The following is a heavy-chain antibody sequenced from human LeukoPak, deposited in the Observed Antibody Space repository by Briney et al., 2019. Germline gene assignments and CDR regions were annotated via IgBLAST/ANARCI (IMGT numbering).Heavy chain of an antibody. CDR3: ARDLDFGVVTGYFDY. V-gene: IGHV4-38-2*02. CDR1: GYCISSGYY. Sequence: SETLSLTCTVSGYCISSGYYWGWIRQPPGKGLEWIGSIYHSGSTYYNPSLKSRVTISVDTSKNQFSLKLSSVTAADTAVYYCARDLDFGVVTGYFDYWGQGTLVTVSS. J-gene: IGHJ4*02. D-gene: IGHD3-3*01. CDR2: IYHSGST.